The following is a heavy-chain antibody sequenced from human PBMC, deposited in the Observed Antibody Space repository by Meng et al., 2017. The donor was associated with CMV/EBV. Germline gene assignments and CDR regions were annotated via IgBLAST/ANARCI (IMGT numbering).Heavy chain of an antibody. D-gene: IGHD4-17*01. CDR3: AREVDDYGDGWYFDL. CDR1: GGPVSSYA. Sequence: VHLMQSWAEVKKPGSAVQVSCKAYGGPVSSYAISWVRQAPGQGLEWMGGIIPIFGTANYAQKFQGRVTITADESTSTAYMELSSLRSEDTAVYYCAREVDDYGDGWYFDLWGRGTLVTVSS. V-gene: IGHV1-69*12. J-gene: IGHJ2*01. CDR2: IIPIFGTA.